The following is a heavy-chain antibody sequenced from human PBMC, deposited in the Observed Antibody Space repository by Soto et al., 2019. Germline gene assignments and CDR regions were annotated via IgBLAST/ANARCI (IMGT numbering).Heavy chain of an antibody. CDR3: ARLWWIETTVSRGADYYYYGMDV. CDR2: IYPGDSDT. J-gene: IGHJ6*02. Sequence: PGESLKISCQGSGYSFTSYWIGWVRQMPGKGLEWMGIIYPGDSDTRYSPSFQGQVTISADKSISTAYLQWSSLKASDTAMYYCARLWWIETTVSRGADYYYYGMDVWGQGTTVTVSS. CDR1: GYSFTSYW. D-gene: IGHD4-17*01. V-gene: IGHV5-51*01.